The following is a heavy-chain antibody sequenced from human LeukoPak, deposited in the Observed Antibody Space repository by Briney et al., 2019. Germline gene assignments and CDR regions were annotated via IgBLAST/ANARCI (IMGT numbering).Heavy chain of an antibody. CDR3: ARDLVSEYSSPDAFDI. V-gene: IGHV3-21*01. J-gene: IGHJ3*02. Sequence: PGGSLRLSCAASGITFSSYSMNWVRQAPGKGLEWVSSISSSSSYIYYADSVKGRFTISRDNAKNSLYLQMNSLRAEDTAVYYCARDLVSEYSSPDAFDIWGQGTMVTVSS. CDR1: GITFSSYS. D-gene: IGHD6-6*01. CDR2: ISSSSSYI.